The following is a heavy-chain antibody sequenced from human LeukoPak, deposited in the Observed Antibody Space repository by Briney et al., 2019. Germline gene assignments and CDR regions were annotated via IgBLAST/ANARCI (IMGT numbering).Heavy chain of an antibody. J-gene: IGHJ4*02. CDR2: INHSGST. D-gene: IGHD6-6*01. V-gene: IGHV4-34*01. CDR3: ARRRWSSSSVIGY. Sequence: SETLSLTCGVNGGSLSGYYWIWIRQTPTQELEWIGEINHSGSTNYNPSLKSRVTISVDTSKNQFYLSLPSLTAADTAVYYCARRRWSSSSVIGYWGRGTRVTVSP. CDR1: GGSLSGYY.